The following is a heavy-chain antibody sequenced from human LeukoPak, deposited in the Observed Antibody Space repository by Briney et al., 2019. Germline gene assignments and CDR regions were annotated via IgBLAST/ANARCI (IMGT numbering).Heavy chain of an antibody. Sequence: SGGSLRLSCAASGFTFSSYWMHWVRQVPGKGLVWVSRINSHGSSTSYADSVKGRFTISRDNSKNTLYLQMNSLRAEDTAVYYCAKDAGSGSYYRGYFDYWGQGTLVTVSS. CDR2: INSHGSST. CDR1: GFTFSSYW. CDR3: AKDAGSGSYYRGYFDY. V-gene: IGHV3-74*01. J-gene: IGHJ4*02. D-gene: IGHD1-26*01.